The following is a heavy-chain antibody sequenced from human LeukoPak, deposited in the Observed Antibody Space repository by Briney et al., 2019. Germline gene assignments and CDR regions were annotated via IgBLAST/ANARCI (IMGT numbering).Heavy chain of an antibody. CDR1: GYSISSGYY. Sequence: SETLSLTCTVSGYSISSGYYWGWIRQPPGQGLEWIGYISYIGSTNYNPSLKSRVTISVDTSKNQFSLKLSSVTAADTAVYYCARRPMGIAAAGPLPHWFDPWGQGTLVTVSS. J-gene: IGHJ5*02. V-gene: IGHV4-61*05. CDR3: ARRPMGIAAAGPLPHWFDP. CDR2: ISYIGST. D-gene: IGHD6-13*01.